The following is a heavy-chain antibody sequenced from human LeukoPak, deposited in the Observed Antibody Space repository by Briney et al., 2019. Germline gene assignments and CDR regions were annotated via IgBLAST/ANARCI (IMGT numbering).Heavy chain of an antibody. CDR2: IHSDGSTT. J-gene: IGHJ4*02. Sequence: GGSLRLSCAASGFTFSSYNMNWVRQAPGKGLVWVSRIHSDGSTTSYADYVKGRFTISRDNAKNTLYLQMNSLRVEDTAVYYCARDRGSTEFDYWGQGTLVTVSS. CDR3: ARDRGSTEFDY. D-gene: IGHD1-26*01. CDR1: GFTFSSYN. V-gene: IGHV3-74*01.